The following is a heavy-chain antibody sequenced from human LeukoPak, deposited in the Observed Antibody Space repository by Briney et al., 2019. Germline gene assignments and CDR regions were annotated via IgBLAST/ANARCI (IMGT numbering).Heavy chain of an antibody. CDR2: ISGSGDST. Sequence: PGGSLRLSCAVSGLTFSSFAMSWVRQAPGKGLEWVSAISGSGDSTYYADSVKGRFTISRDNSKSTLFLQMNSLRAVDTAVYYCAKGSEGGYDFWSGYYRGGLDVWGKGTTVTVSS. CDR3: AKGSEGGYDFWSGYYRGGLDV. V-gene: IGHV3-23*01. D-gene: IGHD3-3*01. CDR1: GLTFSSFA. J-gene: IGHJ6*04.